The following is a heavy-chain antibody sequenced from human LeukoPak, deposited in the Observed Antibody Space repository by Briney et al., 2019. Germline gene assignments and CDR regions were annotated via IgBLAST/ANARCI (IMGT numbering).Heavy chain of an antibody. Sequence: SETLSLTCTVSGGSISNHYWSWIRQPPGKGLEWIGYIYYSGSTNYNPSLKSRVTISVDTSKNQFSLKLSSVTAADTAVYYCARVSSSQPNMDVWGKGTTVTVSS. CDR3: ARVSSSQPNMDV. J-gene: IGHJ6*03. D-gene: IGHD2-2*01. CDR1: GGSISNHY. V-gene: IGHV4-59*11. CDR2: IYYSGST.